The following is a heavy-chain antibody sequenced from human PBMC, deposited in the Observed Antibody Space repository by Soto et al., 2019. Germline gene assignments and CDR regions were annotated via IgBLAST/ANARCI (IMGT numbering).Heavy chain of an antibody. CDR3: AKNPMDSSGWSWYFDY. V-gene: IGHV3-23*01. D-gene: IGHD6-19*01. CDR2: ISESGGST. Sequence: GGSLRLSCAASGSTFSDYAMNWVRQAPGKGLEWVSGISESGGSTYYADSVKGRFTISRENSKNTLYLQMNSLRAEDTAVYYCAKNPMDSSGWSWYFDYWGQGTLVTVSS. CDR1: GSTFSDYA. J-gene: IGHJ4*02.